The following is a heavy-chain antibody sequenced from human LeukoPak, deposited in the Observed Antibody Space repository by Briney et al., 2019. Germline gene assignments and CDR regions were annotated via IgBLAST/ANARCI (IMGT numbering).Heavy chain of an antibody. Sequence: SETLSLTCTVSGGSISSYYWSWIRQPPGKALESIRSIYYTRSTHYNPSLKSRVTISVDTSKNQFSLKLSSVTAADTAVYYCARVRYSDVLTGYYGDGYFDYWGQGTLVTVSS. CDR1: GGSISSYY. CDR3: ARVRYSDVLTGYYGDGYFDY. V-gene: IGHV4-59*01. CDR2: IYYTRST. D-gene: IGHD3-9*01. J-gene: IGHJ4*02.